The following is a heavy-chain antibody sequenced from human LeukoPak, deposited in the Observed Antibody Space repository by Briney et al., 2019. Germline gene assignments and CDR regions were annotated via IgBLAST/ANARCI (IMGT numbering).Heavy chain of an antibody. CDR3: ARGDCSGGSCYRPWFDY. D-gene: IGHD2-15*01. CDR2: IYYSGST. V-gene: IGHV4-59*01. CDR1: GGPISSYY. J-gene: IGHJ4*02. Sequence: SETLSLTCTVSGGPISSYYWSWIRQPPGKGLEWIGYIYYSGSTNYNPSLKSRVTISVDTSKNQFSLKLSSVTAADTAVYYCARGDCSGGSCYRPWFDYWGQGTLVTVSS.